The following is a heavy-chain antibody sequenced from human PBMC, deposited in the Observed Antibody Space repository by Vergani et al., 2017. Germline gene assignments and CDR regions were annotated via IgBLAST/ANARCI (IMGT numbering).Heavy chain of an antibody. V-gene: IGHV3-23*04. D-gene: IGHD2-15*01. J-gene: IGHJ4*02. CDR3: AKEGGGYCSGGTCYPEY. CDR1: GFTFSNSA. CDR2: ISGPGLST. Sequence: EVLLVESGGDLVQPGGSLRLSCAASGFTFSNSAVSWVRQAPGRGLAWVSSISGPGLSTYYADSVKGRFSISRDNSKNTLYLQMKSLRPEDTAVYYCAKEGGGYCSGGTCYPEYWGQGTLVIVSS.